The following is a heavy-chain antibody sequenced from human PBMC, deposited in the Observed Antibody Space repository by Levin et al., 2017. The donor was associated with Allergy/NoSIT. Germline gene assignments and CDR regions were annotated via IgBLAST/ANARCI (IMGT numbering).Heavy chain of an antibody. V-gene: IGHV4-39*01. J-gene: IGHJ2*01. D-gene: IGHD5-12*01. CDR3: ARRRRIVATTSGWYFDL. CDR2: IYYSGST. CDR1: GGSISSSSYY. Sequence: SETLSLTCTVSGGSISSSSYYWGWIRQPPGKGLEWIGSIYYSGSTYYNPSLKSRVTISVDTSKNQFSLKLSSVTAADTAVYYCARRRRIVATTSGWYFDLWGRGTLVTVSS.